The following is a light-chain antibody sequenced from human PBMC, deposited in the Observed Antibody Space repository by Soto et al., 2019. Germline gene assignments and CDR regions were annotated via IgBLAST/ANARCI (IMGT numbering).Light chain of an antibody. CDR2: AAS. J-gene: IGKJ2*01. Sequence: DIQMTQSPSSLSAFVGDRVTITCRASQSISSYLNWYQQKPGTAPKLLIFAASSLQSGVPSRFSGSGSGTDFTLTINSLQPEDFATYYCQQSYSAPMYTFGQGTKLEIK. V-gene: IGKV1-39*01. CDR3: QQSYSAPMYT. CDR1: QSISSY.